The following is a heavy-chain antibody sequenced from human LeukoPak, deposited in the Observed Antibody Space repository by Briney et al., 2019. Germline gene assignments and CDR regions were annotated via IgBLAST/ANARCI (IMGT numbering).Heavy chain of an antibody. CDR1: GGSISSGTYY. Sequence: SETLSLTCTVSGGSISSGTYYWGWIRQPPGKGLEWIGSKFHSGSTYYNPSLKSRVTISVDTSRNQFSLKLSSVTAADTAVYYCARGTALDYWGQGTLVTVSS. J-gene: IGHJ4*02. CDR3: ARGTALDY. CDR2: KFHSGST. D-gene: IGHD5-18*01. V-gene: IGHV4-39*07.